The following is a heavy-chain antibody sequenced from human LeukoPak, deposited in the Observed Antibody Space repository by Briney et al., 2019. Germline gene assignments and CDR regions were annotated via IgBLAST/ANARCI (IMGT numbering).Heavy chain of an antibody. J-gene: IGHJ5*02. D-gene: IGHD3-10*01. V-gene: IGHV4-39*01. Sequence: SETLSLTCTVSGGSISSSSYYWGWIRQPPGKGLAWIGSIYYSGSTYYNPSLKSRVTISVDTSKNQFSLKLSSVTAADTAVYYCARPAAETYYYGSGSYYFDPWGQGTLVTVSS. CDR1: GGSISSSSYY. CDR2: IYYSGST. CDR3: ARPAAETYYYGSGSYYFDP.